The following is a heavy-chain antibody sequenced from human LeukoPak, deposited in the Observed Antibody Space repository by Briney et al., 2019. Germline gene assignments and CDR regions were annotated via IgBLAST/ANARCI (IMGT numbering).Heavy chain of an antibody. Sequence: SETLSLTCTVSGGSISSYYWSWIRQPPGKGLEWIGYIYYSGSTNYNSSLKSRVTISVDTSKNQFSLKLSSVTAADTAVYYCARNVATTYYYYYYMDVWGKGTTVTVSS. CDR2: IYYSGST. V-gene: IGHV4-59*01. D-gene: IGHD1-26*01. CDR1: GGSISSYY. CDR3: ARNVATTYYYYYYMDV. J-gene: IGHJ6*03.